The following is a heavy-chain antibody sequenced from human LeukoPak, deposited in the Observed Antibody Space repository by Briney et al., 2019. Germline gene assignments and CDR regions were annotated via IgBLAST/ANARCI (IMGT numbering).Heavy chain of an antibody. CDR1: GGSISSGDYY. J-gene: IGHJ4*02. CDR2: IYYNGDT. D-gene: IGHD5-18*01. Sequence: SETLSLTCTVSGGSISSGDYYWSWIRQPSGKGLEWIGYIYYNGDTNYNPSLKGRVIISIDTSSNQFSLRLNSMTAADTAVYYCARVLRAASWRSYDYWGQGSLVTVSS. V-gene: IGHV4-61*08. CDR3: ARVLRAASWRSYDY.